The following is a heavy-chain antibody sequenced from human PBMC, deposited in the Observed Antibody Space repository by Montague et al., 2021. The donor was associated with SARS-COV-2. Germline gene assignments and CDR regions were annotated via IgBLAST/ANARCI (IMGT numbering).Heavy chain of an antibody. V-gene: IGHV4-59*01. Sequence: SETLSLTCAVSGGPITSYYWTWIRQPPGKGLEYIGYIYHSGSTTYNPSLKSRVSISVDTSKNQFSLKLRSVTAADTAVYYCARGLAGYGSGGHHFDPWGQGTLVTVSS. CDR2: IYHSGST. CDR3: ARGLAGYGSGGHHFDP. CDR1: GGPITSYY. D-gene: IGHD3-10*01. J-gene: IGHJ5*02.